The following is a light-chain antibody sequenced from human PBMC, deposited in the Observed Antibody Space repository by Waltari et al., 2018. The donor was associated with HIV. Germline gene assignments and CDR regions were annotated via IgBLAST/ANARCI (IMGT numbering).Light chain of an antibody. CDR2: RER. V-gene: IGLV1-47*01. J-gene: IGLJ7*01. CDR1: GPNIGSNY. CDR3: ATWDDRENGHGI. Sequence: QSVLTQPPSASGTHGQSVTISCSGSGPNIGSNYVYWYQQVPGTAPKLLIFRERKRPSGVPDRFSASKSGTSASLAISGLRSEDEAHYYCATWDDRENGHGIFGGGTQLTVL.